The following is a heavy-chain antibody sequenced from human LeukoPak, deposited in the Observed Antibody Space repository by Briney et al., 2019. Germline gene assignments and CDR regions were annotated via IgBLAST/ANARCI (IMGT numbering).Heavy chain of an antibody. V-gene: IGHV4-59*08. J-gene: IGHJ4*02. CDR1: GGSISSYY. D-gene: IGHD3-16*02. CDR3: ASQGRYVWGSYRHWD. Sequence: SETLSLTCTVSGGSISSYYWSWIRQPPGKGLEWIGYIYYSGSTNYNPSLKSRVTISVDTSKNQFSLKLSSVTAADTAVYYCASQGRYVWGSYRHWDWGQGTLVTVSS. CDR2: IYYSGST.